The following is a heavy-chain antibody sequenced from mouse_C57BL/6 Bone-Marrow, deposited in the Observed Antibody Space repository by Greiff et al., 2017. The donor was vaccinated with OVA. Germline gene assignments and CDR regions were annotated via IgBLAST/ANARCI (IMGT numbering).Heavy chain of an antibody. CDR1: GFTFSDYG. J-gene: IGHJ1*03. Sequence: VKLVESGGGLVKPGGSLKLSCAASGFTFSDYGMHWVRQAPEKGLEWVAYISSGSSTIYYADTVKGRFTISRDNAKNTLFLQMTSLRSEDTAMYYCARNYSNSYWYFDVWGTGTTVTVSS. CDR2: ISSGSSTI. V-gene: IGHV5-17*01. CDR3: ARNYSNSYWYFDV. D-gene: IGHD2-5*01.